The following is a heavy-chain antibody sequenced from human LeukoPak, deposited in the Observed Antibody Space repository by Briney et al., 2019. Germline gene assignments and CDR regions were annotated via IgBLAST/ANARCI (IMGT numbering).Heavy chain of an antibody. CDR2: ISSSSSTI. CDR1: GFTFSSYS. D-gene: IGHD6-19*01. J-gene: IGHJ1*01. Sequence: GGSLRLSCVASGFTFSSYSMNWVRQAPGKGLEWLSYISSSSSTIYYADSVKGRFTISRDNAKNSLYLQMNSLRAEDTAIYYCARDLVSSGWYRRLLQYWGQGTLVTVSS. CDR3: ARDLVSSGWYRRLLQY. V-gene: IGHV3-48*04.